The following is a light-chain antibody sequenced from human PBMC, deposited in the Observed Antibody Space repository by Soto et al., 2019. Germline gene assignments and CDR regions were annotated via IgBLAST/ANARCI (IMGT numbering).Light chain of an antibody. J-gene: IGLJ1*01. CDR1: SSDVGGYNY. CDR3: SSYAGSSNV. CDR2: EVN. V-gene: IGLV2-8*01. Sequence: QSALTQPPSASGSPGQSVAISCIGTSSDVGGYNYVSWYQQHPGEAPKLMIYEVNKRPSGVPDRFSGSKSGNTASLTVSGLQAEDEADYYCSSYAGSSNVFGTGTKVTVL.